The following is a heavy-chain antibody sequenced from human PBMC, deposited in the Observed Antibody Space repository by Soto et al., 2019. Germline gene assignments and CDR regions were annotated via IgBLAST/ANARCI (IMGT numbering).Heavy chain of an antibody. D-gene: IGHD3-10*01. Sequence: ASVKVSCKASGYTFTSYAMHWVRQAPGQRLEWMGWINAGNGNTKYSQKFQGRVTITRDTSASTAYMELSSLRSEDTAVYYCATSLWFGGESAFDIWGQGTMVTVSS. J-gene: IGHJ3*02. V-gene: IGHV1-3*01. CDR2: INAGNGNT. CDR1: GYTFTSYA. CDR3: ATSLWFGGESAFDI.